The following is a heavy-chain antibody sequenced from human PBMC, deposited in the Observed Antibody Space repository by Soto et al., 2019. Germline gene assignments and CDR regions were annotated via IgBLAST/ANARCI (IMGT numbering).Heavy chain of an antibody. CDR2: ISYDGSNK. CDR3: ARSYFDFWSGYYISPYGMDV. V-gene: IGHV3-30-3*01. Sequence: PGGSLRLSCAASGFTFSSYAMHWVRQAPGKXLEWVAVISYDGSNKYYADSVKGRFTISRDNAKNSLYLRMNGLRAADTSVYYCARSYFDFWSGYYISPYGMDVWGQGTTVTVSS. J-gene: IGHJ6*02. D-gene: IGHD3-3*01. CDR1: GFTFSSYA.